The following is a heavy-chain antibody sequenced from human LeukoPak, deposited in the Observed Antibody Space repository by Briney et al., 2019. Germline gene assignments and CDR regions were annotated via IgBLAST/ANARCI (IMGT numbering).Heavy chain of an antibody. Sequence: TSETLSLTCTVSGGSISNYYWSWIRQPPGKGLEWIGYIHHNVSPTHNPSLRSRVTISVDTSKNQFSLKVSSVTAADTAVYYCAGNYYDSSGPFSWSQGTLVTVSS. V-gene: IGHV4-59*01. CDR1: GGSISNYY. D-gene: IGHD3-22*01. CDR3: AGNYYDSSGPFS. CDR2: IHHNVSP. J-gene: IGHJ4*02.